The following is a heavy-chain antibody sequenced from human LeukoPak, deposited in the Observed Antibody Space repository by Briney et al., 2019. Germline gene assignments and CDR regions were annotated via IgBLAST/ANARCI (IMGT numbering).Heavy chain of an antibody. CDR3: TSPSTGYSSGWATSTLDY. Sequence: PGGSLRLSCAASGFTFSGSAMDSVRQASGKGLEWVGRIRSKANSYATAYAASVKGRFTISRDDSKNTAYLQMNSLKTEDTAVYYCTSPSTGYSSGWATSTLDYWGQGTLVTVSS. V-gene: IGHV3-73*01. CDR2: IRSKANSYAT. CDR1: GFTFSGSA. J-gene: IGHJ4*02. D-gene: IGHD6-19*01.